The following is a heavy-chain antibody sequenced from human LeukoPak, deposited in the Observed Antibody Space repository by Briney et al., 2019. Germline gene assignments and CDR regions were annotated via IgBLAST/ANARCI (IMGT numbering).Heavy chain of an antibody. Sequence: GGSLRLSCAASGFIFSSYSMSWVRQAPGKGLEWVSAISGSGGSTYYADSVKGRFTISRDNSKNTLYLQMSSLRAEDTAVYYCVKGSGAAAGYYFDYWGQGTLVTVSS. CDR2: ISGSGGST. J-gene: IGHJ4*02. D-gene: IGHD6-13*01. CDR3: VKGSGAAAGYYFDY. V-gene: IGHV3-23*01. CDR1: GFIFSSYS.